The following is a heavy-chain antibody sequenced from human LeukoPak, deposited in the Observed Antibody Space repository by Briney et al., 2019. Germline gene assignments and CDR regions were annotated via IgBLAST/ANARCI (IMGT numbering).Heavy chain of an antibody. Sequence: PGGSLRLSCAASGFTFSSYAMHWVRQAPGKGLEWVAVISYDGSNKYYADSVKGRFTISRDNSKNTLYLQMNSLRAEDTAVYYCARVGQSTSIAARPAIWSSSWPRPSDYWGQGTLVTVSS. D-gene: IGHD6-6*01. V-gene: IGHV3-30*01. CDR1: GFTFSSYA. CDR3: ARVGQSTSIAARPAIWSSSWPRPSDY. CDR2: ISYDGSNK. J-gene: IGHJ4*02.